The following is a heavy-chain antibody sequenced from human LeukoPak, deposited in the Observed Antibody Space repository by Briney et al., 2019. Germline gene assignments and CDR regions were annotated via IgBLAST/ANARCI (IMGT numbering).Heavy chain of an antibody. CDR1: GFTFNRCW. Sequence: GGSLRLSCVVSGFTFNRCWMNWVRQAPGKGLEWVAHINPDGRDTYYVNSVKGRFTISRDNAQNSMYLQMNSLRVEDTAVYYCTSWGDTTAEYFQRWGQGTLVTVSS. CDR3: TSWGDTTAEYFQR. J-gene: IGHJ1*01. V-gene: IGHV3-7*01. D-gene: IGHD2-21*02. CDR2: INPDGRDT.